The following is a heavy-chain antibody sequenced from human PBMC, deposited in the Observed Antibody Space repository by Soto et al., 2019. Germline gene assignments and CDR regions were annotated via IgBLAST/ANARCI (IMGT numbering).Heavy chain of an antibody. D-gene: IGHD4-17*01. V-gene: IGHV1-69*02. Sequence: QVQLVQSGAEVKKPGSSVKVSCKASGGTFSSYTISWVRQAPGQGLEWMGRIIPILGIANYAQKFQGRVTITADKSTSTAYMELSSLRYADTAVYYCARAHGDVPGYWGQGTLVTVSS. CDR1: GGTFSSYT. CDR3: ARAHGDVPGY. J-gene: IGHJ4*02. CDR2: IIPILGIA.